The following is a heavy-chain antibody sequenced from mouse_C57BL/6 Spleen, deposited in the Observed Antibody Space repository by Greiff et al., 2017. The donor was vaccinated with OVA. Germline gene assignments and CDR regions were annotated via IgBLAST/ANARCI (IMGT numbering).Heavy chain of an antibody. J-gene: IGHJ4*01. Sequence: EVQVVESGGGLVKPGASLKLSCAASGFTFSDYGMHWVRQAPEKGLEWVGYISSGSSTIYYADTVKGRFTISRDNAKNTLFLQMTSLRSEDTALYYCARGNGYAMDYWGQGTSVTVSS. CDR1: GFTFSDYG. CDR2: ISSGSSTI. V-gene: IGHV5-17*01. CDR3: ARGNGYAMDY. D-gene: IGHD6-1*01.